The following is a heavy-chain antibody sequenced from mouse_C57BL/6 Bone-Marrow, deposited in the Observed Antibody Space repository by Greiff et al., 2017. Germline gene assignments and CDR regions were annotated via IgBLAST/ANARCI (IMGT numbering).Heavy chain of an antibody. J-gene: IGHJ4*01. Sequence: VKLQESGPGLVKPSQSLSLTCSVTGYSITSGYYWNWIRQFPGNKLEWMGYISYDGSNNYNPSLKNRISITRDTSKNQFFLKLNSVTTEDTATYYCAREWMDYWGQGTSVTVSS. CDR3: AREWMDY. CDR2: ISYDGSN. V-gene: IGHV3-6*01. CDR1: GYSITSGYY.